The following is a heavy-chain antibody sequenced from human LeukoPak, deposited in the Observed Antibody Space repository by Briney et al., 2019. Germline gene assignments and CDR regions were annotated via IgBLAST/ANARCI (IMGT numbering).Heavy chain of an antibody. CDR2: ISSSSSYI. CDR1: GFTFSSYS. V-gene: IGHV3-21*01. Sequence: GGSRRLSCAASGFTFSSYSMNWVRQAPGKGLEWVSSISSSSSYIYYADSVKGRFTISRDNAKNSLYLQMNSLRAEDTAVYYCARVSPPFSFDYWGQGTLVTVSS. J-gene: IGHJ4*02. CDR3: ARVSPPFSFDY.